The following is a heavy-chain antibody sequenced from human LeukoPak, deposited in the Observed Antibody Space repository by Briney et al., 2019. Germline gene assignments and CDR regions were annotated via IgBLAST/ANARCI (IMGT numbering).Heavy chain of an antibody. CDR2: IWYDGSNK. J-gene: IGHJ4*02. CDR1: GFTFSSYG. V-gene: IGHV3-33*01. Sequence: GRSLRLSCAASGFTFSSYGMHWVRQAPGKGLEWVAVIWYDGSNKYYADSVKGRFTISRDNSKNTLYLQMYSLRAEDTAVYYCARGGSYSVAPFDYWGQGTLVTVSS. D-gene: IGHD1-26*01. CDR3: ARGGSYSVAPFDY.